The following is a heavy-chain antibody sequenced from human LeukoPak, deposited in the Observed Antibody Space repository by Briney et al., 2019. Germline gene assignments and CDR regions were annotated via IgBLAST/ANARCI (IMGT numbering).Heavy chain of an antibody. CDR3: ARLSRMAAAGDY. V-gene: IGHV4-39*01. CDR1: GGSISTTDYY. Sequence: PSETLSLTCTVSGGSISTTDYYWGWIRQPPGKGLEWIGSIYYSGSTYYNPSLKSRVTISVDTSKSQFSLKLSSVTAADTAVYYCARLSRMAAAGDYWGQGTQVTVSS. J-gene: IGHJ4*02. D-gene: IGHD6-13*01. CDR2: IYYSGST.